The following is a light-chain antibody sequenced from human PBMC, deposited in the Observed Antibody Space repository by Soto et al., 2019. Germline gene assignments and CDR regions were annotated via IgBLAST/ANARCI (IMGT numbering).Light chain of an antibody. Sequence: AAGDRVTITCQASQGISNYLNWYQQKPGKAPKLLIFDASNLETGVPSRFSGSGSGTDFSFSISSLQPEDIATYYCQQYDNLPYTFGQGTKLEIK. CDR3: QQYDNLPYT. CDR1: QGISNY. CDR2: DAS. J-gene: IGKJ2*01. V-gene: IGKV1-33*01.